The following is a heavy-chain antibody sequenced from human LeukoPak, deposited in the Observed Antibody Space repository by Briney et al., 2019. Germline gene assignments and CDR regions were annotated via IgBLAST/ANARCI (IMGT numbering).Heavy chain of an antibody. CDR2: LYYSGST. J-gene: IGHJ4*02. Sequence: PSETLSLTCTVSGGPISIYFRSWIRQPPEKGLEWIGYLYYSGSTNYHPPLKSRVTISVDTAKNQFSLKLSSLTAAGPAVYYCARLGRTMVRGNPFDYWGQGTLVTVSS. CDR1: GGPISIYF. CDR3: ARLGRTMVRGNPFDY. D-gene: IGHD3-10*01. V-gene: IGHV4-59*01.